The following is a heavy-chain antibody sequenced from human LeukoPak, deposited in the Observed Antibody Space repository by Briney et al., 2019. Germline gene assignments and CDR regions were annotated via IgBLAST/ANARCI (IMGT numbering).Heavy chain of an antibody. D-gene: IGHD1-1*01. CDR3: AKCNLNNCREGFDI. CDR2: ISVDSIT. V-gene: IGHV3-23*01. CDR1: GLTFSSYA. Sequence: GRSLRLSCAASGLTFSSYALSWVRQAPGKGLDWVSSISVDSITYYLDSVKGRFTISRDNSKSTLYLQMHSLGAEDTALYYCAKCNLNNCREGFDIWGQGTMVTVSS. J-gene: IGHJ3*02.